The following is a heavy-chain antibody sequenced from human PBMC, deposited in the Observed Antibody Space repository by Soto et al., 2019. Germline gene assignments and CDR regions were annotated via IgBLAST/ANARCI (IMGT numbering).Heavy chain of an antibody. D-gene: IGHD2-21*01. Sequence: ESGGGLVKPGGSLRLSCAASGFTFSSYSMNWVRQAPGKGLEWVSSISSSSSYIYYADSVKGRFTISRDNAKNSLYLQMNSLRAEDTAVYYCARGKRSRLMGYFDYWGQGTLVTVSS. CDR1: GFTFSSYS. V-gene: IGHV3-21*01. J-gene: IGHJ4*02. CDR3: ARGKRSRLMGYFDY. CDR2: ISSSSSYI.